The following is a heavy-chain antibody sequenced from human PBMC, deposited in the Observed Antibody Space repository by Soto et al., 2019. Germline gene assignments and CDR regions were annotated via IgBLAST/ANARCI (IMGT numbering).Heavy chain of an antibody. V-gene: IGHV1-18*04. CDR3: ASSNYDFWSGYSLNYYYYGMDV. CDR1: GYTVTSYG. Sequence: GASVKVSCKASGYTVTSYGISWLLQAPGQWLELMVWISAYNGNTNYAQKLQGRVTMTTDTSTSTAYMELRILRSDDTAVYYCASSNYDFWSGYSLNYYYYGMDVWGQGTTVTVSS. D-gene: IGHD3-3*01. CDR2: ISAYNGNT. J-gene: IGHJ6*02.